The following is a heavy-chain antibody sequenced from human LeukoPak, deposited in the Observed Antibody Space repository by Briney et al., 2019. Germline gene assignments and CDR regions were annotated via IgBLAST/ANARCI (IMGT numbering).Heavy chain of an antibody. CDR1: GFTFSSYS. Sequence: PGGSLRLSCAASGFTFSSYSMNWVRQAPGKGLEWVSSISSSSSYIYYADSVKGRFTISRDNAKNSLYLQMNSLRAEDTAVYYCAKDRWLQFGYYMDVWGKGTTVTVSS. V-gene: IGHV3-21*01. CDR3: AKDRWLQFGYYMDV. D-gene: IGHD5-24*01. CDR2: ISSSSSYI. J-gene: IGHJ6*03.